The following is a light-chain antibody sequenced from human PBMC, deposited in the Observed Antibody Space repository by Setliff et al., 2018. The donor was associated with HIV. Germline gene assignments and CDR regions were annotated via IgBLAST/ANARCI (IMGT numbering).Light chain of an antibody. Sequence: QSALTQPASVSGSPGQSITISCTGSSGDVGGYNYVSWYQQHPGKAPKLMIYEVRNRPSGISNRFSGSKSGNTASLTISGLQAGDEADYYCSSYTSSSTRVSGTGTKVTVL. V-gene: IGLV2-14*01. CDR1: SGDVGGYNY. CDR2: EVR. J-gene: IGLJ1*01. CDR3: SSYTSSSTRV.